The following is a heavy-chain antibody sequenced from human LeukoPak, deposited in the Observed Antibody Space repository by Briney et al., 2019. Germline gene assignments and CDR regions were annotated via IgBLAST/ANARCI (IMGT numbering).Heavy chain of an antibody. CDR1: GFTFSSYW. D-gene: IGHD2-15*01. V-gene: IGHV3-7*01. CDR2: IKQDGSEK. J-gene: IGHJ1*01. Sequence: GGSLRLSCAASGFTFSSYWMSWVRQAPGKGLEWVANIKQDGSEKYYVDSVKGRFTISRDNAKNSLYLQMNSLRAEDTAVYHCARVGLGYCSGGSCYSRYFQHWGQGTLVTVSS. CDR3: ARVGLGYCSGGSCYSRYFQH.